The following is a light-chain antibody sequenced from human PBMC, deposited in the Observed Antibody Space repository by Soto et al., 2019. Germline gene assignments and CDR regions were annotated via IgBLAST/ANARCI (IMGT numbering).Light chain of an antibody. V-gene: IGLV1-44*01. CDR1: SSNIGTSS. CDR2: TTN. J-gene: IGLJ1*01. CDR3: AELDDGLNGHV. Sequence: QSVLTQPHSASGTPGQRVTISCSGSSSNIGTSSVHWFQQLPGTAPKLLISTTNQRPSGVPERFSGSKSGTSASLAISGLQSEDEADYYCAELDDGLNGHVFGTGTRSPS.